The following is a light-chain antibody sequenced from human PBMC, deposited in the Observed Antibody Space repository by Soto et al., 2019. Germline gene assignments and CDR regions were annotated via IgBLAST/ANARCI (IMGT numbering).Light chain of an antibody. V-gene: IGLV1-40*01. CDR1: SSNIGADYD. CDR3: QSYDRSLSGYV. Sequence: QSVLTQPPSVSGAPGPRIILSCTGSSSNIGADYDVHWYKQVPGAAPKLLIYGNANRPSGVPDRISGSKSGTSASLAITGLQAEDEADYYCQSYDRSLSGYVFGTGTKVT. CDR2: GNA. J-gene: IGLJ1*01.